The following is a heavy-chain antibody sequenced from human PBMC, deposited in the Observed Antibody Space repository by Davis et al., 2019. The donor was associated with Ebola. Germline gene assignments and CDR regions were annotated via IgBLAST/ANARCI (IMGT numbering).Heavy chain of an antibody. V-gene: IGHV4-30-4*07. Sequence: LRLSCAVSGAFVSSGGYSWIWIRQPPGKGLEWIGYYFYTGSTYYSPSLRSRVTISVDTSKNQFSLKLSSVTAADTAVYYCARGHRYYYGSGSYYTDNWFDPWGQGTLVTVSS. CDR3: ARGHRYYYGSGSYYTDNWFDP. J-gene: IGHJ5*02. D-gene: IGHD3-10*01. CDR1: GAFVSSGGYS. CDR2: YFYTGST.